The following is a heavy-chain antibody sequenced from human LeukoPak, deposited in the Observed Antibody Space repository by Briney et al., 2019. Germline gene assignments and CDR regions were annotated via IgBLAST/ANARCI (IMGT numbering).Heavy chain of an antibody. CDR1: GFTFSSYA. CDR3: ARGETNAGWSTTFDY. D-gene: IGHD2-2*01. J-gene: IGHJ4*02. CDR2: ISYDGSNK. V-gene: IGHV3-30*04. Sequence: GRSLRLSCAASGFTFSSYAMHWVRQAPGKGLEWVAVISYDGSNKYYADSVKGRFTISRDNPKNTLYLQMNSLRAEDTAVYYCARGETNAGWSTTFDYWGQGTLVTVSS.